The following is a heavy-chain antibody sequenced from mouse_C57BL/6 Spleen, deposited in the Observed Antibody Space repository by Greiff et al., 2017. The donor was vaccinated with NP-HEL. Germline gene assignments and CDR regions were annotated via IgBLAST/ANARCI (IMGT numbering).Heavy chain of an antibody. J-gene: IGHJ4*01. D-gene: IGHD2-3*01. CDR3: AREGDGYAMDY. Sequence: EVQLQESGPGLVKPSQSLSLTCSVTGYSITSGYSWNWIRQFPGNKLEWMGYISYDGSNNYNPSLKNRISITRDTSKNQFFLKLNSVTTEDTATYYCAREGDGYAMDYWGQGTSVTVSS. CDR1: GYSITSGYS. V-gene: IGHV3-6*01. CDR2: ISYDGSN.